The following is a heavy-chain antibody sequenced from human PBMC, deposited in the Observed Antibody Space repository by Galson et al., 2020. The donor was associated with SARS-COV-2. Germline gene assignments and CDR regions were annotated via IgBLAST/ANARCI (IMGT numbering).Heavy chain of an antibody. V-gene: IGHV3-7*03. CDR1: GFSFSSYW. Sequence: GGSLRLSCAASGFSFSSYWMTWVRQAPGNGLEWVANIKQDESDKYYVDSVKGRFTISRDNAKNSLYLHMNSLRAEDTAVYYCGRESYDSGWFDYWGQGTLVTVSS. CDR3: GRESYDSGWFDY. D-gene: IGHD6-19*01. J-gene: IGHJ4*02. CDR2: IKQDESDK.